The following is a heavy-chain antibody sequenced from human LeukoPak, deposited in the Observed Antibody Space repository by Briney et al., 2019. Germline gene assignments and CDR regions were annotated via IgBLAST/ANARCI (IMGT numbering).Heavy chain of an antibody. J-gene: IGHJ3*02. CDR3: ARRVPDSRGYYYVATDAFDI. CDR1: GGPITSYY. V-gene: IGHV4-59*01. CDR2: IYYSGNT. D-gene: IGHD3-22*01. Sequence: SETLSLTCTVSGGPITSYYWSWIRQPPGKGLEWIGYIYYSGNTNHNPSLKSRVTISVDTSKNQFSLKLSSVTAADTAVYYCARRVPDSRGYYYVATDAFDIWGQGTMVTVSS.